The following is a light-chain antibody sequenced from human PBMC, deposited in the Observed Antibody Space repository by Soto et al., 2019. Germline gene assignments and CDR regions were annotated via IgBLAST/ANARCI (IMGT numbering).Light chain of an antibody. CDR1: QSITNY. V-gene: IGKV3-11*01. CDR3: QQRYNWPVT. Sequence: EIVLTQSPATLSLSPGVRSTLSFMASQSITNYVVWYQQKPGQAPRLLIYATSNRATGIPARFSGSGSGTDFTLTISSLEPEDFSVYYCQQRYNWPVTFGQGTRLEIK. J-gene: IGKJ5*01. CDR2: ATS.